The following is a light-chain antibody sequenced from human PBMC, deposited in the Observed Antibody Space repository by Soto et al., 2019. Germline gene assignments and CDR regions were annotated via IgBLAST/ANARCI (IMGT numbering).Light chain of an antibody. Sequence: IQMTQSPSSLSASVGDSVTITCQASQDISIYLHWYQQHPGKAPKLLIYDASNLEAGVPSRFSGSGSGTHFSLTISSLQPEDFSTYFCQQYESLYSFGPGTKLEIK. CDR2: DAS. J-gene: IGKJ2*03. V-gene: IGKV1-33*01. CDR3: QQYESLYS. CDR1: QDISIY.